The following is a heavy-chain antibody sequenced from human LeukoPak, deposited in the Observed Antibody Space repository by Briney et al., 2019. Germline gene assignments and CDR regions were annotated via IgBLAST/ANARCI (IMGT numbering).Heavy chain of an antibody. CDR2: IYYSGST. CDR3: ARVGSSGWTYFDY. D-gene: IGHD6-25*01. CDR1: GGSISSYY. Sequence: SETLSLTCTVSGGSISSYYWRWIRQPPGKGLEGIGYIYYSGSTNYNPSLKSRVTISVDTSKNQFSLKLSSVTAADTAVYYCARVGSSGWTYFDYWGQGTLVTVSS. J-gene: IGHJ4*02. V-gene: IGHV4-59*01.